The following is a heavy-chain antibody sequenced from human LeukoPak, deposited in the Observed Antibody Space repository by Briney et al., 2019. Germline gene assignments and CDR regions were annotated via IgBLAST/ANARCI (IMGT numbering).Heavy chain of an antibody. D-gene: IGHD6-13*01. Sequence: PGESLKISCKGSGYSFTSYWIGWVRQMPGKGLELMGIIYPGDSDTRYSPSFQGQVTISADKSITTAYLQWSSLQASDTAMYYCARRYSSSWYGYYFDHWGQGTLVTVSS. CDR2: IYPGDSDT. CDR1: GYSFTSYW. V-gene: IGHV5-51*03. CDR3: ARRYSSSWYGYYFDH. J-gene: IGHJ4*02.